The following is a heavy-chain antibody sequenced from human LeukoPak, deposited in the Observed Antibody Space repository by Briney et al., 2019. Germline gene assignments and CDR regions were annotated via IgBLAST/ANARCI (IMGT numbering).Heavy chain of an antibody. Sequence: GGSLRLSCAASGFTFSTYAMSWVRQAPGKGLEWVATMTRTSAIYYADSVKGRFTISRDNAKNTLYLQMNSLRAEDTAVYYCARGSTMIVVWGQGALVTVSS. CDR2: MTRTSAI. CDR1: GFTFSTYA. D-gene: IGHD3-22*01. V-gene: IGHV3-69-1*01. CDR3: ARGSTMIVV. J-gene: IGHJ4*02.